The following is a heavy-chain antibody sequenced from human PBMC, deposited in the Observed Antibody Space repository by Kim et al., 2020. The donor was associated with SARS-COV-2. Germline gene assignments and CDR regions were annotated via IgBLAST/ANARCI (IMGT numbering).Heavy chain of an antibody. CDR1: GFTFSSYA. CDR3: AKDRSRTGDRDWFDP. D-gene: IGHD7-27*01. V-gene: IGHV3-23*01. Sequence: GGSLRLSCAASGFTFSSYAMSWVRQAPGKGLEWVSAISGSGGSTYYADSVKGRFTISRDNSKNTLYLQMNSLRAEDTAVYYCAKDRSRTGDRDWFDPWGQGTLVTVSS. CDR2: ISGSGGST. J-gene: IGHJ5*02.